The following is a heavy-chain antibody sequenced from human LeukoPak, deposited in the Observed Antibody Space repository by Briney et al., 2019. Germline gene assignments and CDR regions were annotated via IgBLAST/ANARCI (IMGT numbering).Heavy chain of an antibody. D-gene: IGHD2-15*01. CDR1: GFTLSSYA. J-gene: IGHJ3*02. CDR3: AKDVGGPLADAFDI. CDR2: ISWDSSSV. Sequence: GGSLRLSCAASGFTLSSYAMSWVRQAPGKGLEWVSGISWDSSSVAYADSVKGRFTISRDNAKNSLYLQMNSLRAEDMALYYCAKDVGGPLADAFDIWGQGTMVTVSS. V-gene: IGHV3-9*03.